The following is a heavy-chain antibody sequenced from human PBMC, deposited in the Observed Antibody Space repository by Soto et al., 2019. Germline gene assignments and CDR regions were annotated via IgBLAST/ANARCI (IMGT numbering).Heavy chain of an antibody. Sequence: GSLRLSCAAPGFTFSTYGMHWVRQAPGKGLEWVALISYDGSNRNSADSVKGRFTISRDNSKNTLYLQMNSLRVEDTAVYYCAKDEVRTPSLYAMDVWGQGTTVTVSS. V-gene: IGHV3-30*18. CDR2: ISYDGSNR. CDR1: GFTFSTYG. D-gene: IGHD3-10*01. J-gene: IGHJ6*02. CDR3: AKDEVRTPSLYAMDV.